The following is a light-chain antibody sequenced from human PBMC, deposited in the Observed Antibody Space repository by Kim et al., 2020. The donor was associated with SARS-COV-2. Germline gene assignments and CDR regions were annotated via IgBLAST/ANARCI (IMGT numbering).Light chain of an antibody. Sequence: SYELTQPPSVSVSPGQTASITCSGDKLGDKYACWYQQKPGQSPVLVIYQDSKRPSGIPERFSCSNSGNTATLTISWTQAMDEADYYCQAWDSSTEVFGTGAKVAVL. CDR1: KLGDKY. J-gene: IGLJ1*01. CDR2: QDS. CDR3: QAWDSSTEV. V-gene: IGLV3-1*01.